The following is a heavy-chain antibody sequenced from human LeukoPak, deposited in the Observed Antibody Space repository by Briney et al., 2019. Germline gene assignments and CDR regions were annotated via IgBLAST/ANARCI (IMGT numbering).Heavy chain of an antibody. Sequence: GGSLRLSCAASGFTFTDYWMSWVRQAPGKGLEWVGRIKSKANSYATAYAASVKGRFTISRDDSKNTAYLQMNSLKTEDTALYYCTRLEDIVATSNFDFWGQGTLVTVSS. V-gene: IGHV3-73*01. J-gene: IGHJ4*02. CDR3: TRLEDIVATSNFDF. CDR1: GFTFTDYW. CDR2: IKSKANSYAT. D-gene: IGHD5-12*01.